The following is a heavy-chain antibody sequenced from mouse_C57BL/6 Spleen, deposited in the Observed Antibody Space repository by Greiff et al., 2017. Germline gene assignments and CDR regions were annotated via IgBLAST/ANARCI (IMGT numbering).Heavy chain of an antibody. J-gene: IGHJ4*01. Sequence: EVMLVESGGGLVKPGGSLKLSCAASGFTFSDYGMHWVRQAPEKGLEWVAYISSGSSTIYYADTVKGRFTISRDNAKNTLFLQMTSLRSEDTAMYYCAREFGNYAMDYWGQGTSVTVSS. CDR1: GFTFSDYG. CDR3: AREFGNYAMDY. CDR2: ISSGSSTI. D-gene: IGHD4-1*01. V-gene: IGHV5-17*01.